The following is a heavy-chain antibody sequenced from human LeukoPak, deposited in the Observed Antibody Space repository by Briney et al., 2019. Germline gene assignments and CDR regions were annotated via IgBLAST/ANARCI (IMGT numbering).Heavy chain of an antibody. CDR3: ARGGVLKSVDY. D-gene: IGHD3-16*01. Sequence: SETLSLTCTVSGGSISNYHWTWIRQSPGKTLEWIGCSHKSGSTHYNPSLKSRVTISVDTSKNQFSLRLSSVTAADTAVYYCARGGVLKSVDYWGQGTLVAVSS. CDR2: SHKSGST. J-gene: IGHJ4*02. CDR1: GGSISNYH. V-gene: IGHV4-59*01.